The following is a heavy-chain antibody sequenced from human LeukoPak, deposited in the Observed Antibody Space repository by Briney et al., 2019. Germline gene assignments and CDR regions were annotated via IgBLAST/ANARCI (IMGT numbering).Heavy chain of an antibody. J-gene: IGHJ6*03. CDR2: ISGSGGST. CDR1: GFTFSSYS. V-gene: IGHV3-23*01. Sequence: GGSLRLSCAASGFTFSSYSMNWVRQAPGKGLEWVSAISGSGGSTYYADSVKGRFTISRDNSKNTLYLQMNSLRAEDTAVYYCAKNHREQLVPYYYYYMDVWGKGTTVTVSS. D-gene: IGHD6-6*01. CDR3: AKNHREQLVPYYYYYMDV.